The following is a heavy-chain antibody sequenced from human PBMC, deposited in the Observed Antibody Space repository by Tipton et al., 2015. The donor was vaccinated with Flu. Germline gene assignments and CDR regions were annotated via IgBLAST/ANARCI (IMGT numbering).Heavy chain of an antibody. CDR1: GGSFSGYY. CDR3: ARGRRVVPAAIKGARNKYGMDV. CDR2: INHSGST. J-gene: IGHJ6*02. Sequence: TLSLTCAVYGGSFSGYYWSWIRQPPGKGLEWIGEINHSGSTNYNPSLKSRVTISVDTSKNQFSLKLSSVTAADTAVYYCARGRRVVPAAIKGARNKYGMDVWGQGTTVTVSS. V-gene: IGHV4-34*01. D-gene: IGHD2-2*01.